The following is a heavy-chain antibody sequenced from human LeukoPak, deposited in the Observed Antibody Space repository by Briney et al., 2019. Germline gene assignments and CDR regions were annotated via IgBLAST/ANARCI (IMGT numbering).Heavy chain of an antibody. V-gene: IGHV4-39*07. J-gene: IGHJ4*02. D-gene: IGHD5-12*01. CDR2: IYYSGTT. CDR1: GGSISRDGYY. Sequence: SETLSLTCTVSGGSISRDGYYWGWIRQPPGKGLEWIGTIYYSGTTYYNPSLKSRVTISVDTSKNQFSLNLSSATAADTAVYYCARAYGGYDWGQGTLITVSS. CDR3: ARAYGGYD.